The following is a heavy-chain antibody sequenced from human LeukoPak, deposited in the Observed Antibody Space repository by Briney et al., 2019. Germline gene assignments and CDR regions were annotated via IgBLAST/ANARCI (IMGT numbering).Heavy chain of an antibody. J-gene: IGHJ6*02. CDR2: VIPIFGTA. D-gene: IGHD5-18*01. Sequence: ASVKVSCKASGGTFSSYAISWVRQAPGQGLEWMGGVIPIFGTANYAQKFQGRVTITADESTSTAYMELSSLRSEDTAVYYCARDLNYVDTAMVTSSYYYYYGMDVWGQGTTVTVSS. CDR3: ARDLNYVDTAMVTSSYYYYYGMDV. V-gene: IGHV1-69*13. CDR1: GGTFSSYA.